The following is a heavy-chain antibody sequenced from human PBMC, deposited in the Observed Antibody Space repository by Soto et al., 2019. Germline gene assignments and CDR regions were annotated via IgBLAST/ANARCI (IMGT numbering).Heavy chain of an antibody. Sequence: SETLSLTCAVYGGSFSGYYWSWIRQPPGKGLEWIGEINHSGSTNYNPSLKSRVTISVDTSKNQFSLKLSSVTAADTAVYYCARGLFYDFWSGYLNWFDPWGQGTLVTVSS. CDR3: ARGLFYDFWSGYLNWFDP. CDR2: INHSGST. D-gene: IGHD3-3*01. J-gene: IGHJ5*02. CDR1: GGSFSGYY. V-gene: IGHV4-34*01.